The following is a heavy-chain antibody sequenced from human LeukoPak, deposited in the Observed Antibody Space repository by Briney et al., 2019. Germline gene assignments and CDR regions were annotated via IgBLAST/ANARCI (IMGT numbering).Heavy chain of an antibody. J-gene: IGHJ4*02. CDR2: IYYSGST. CDR1: GGSISSGGYY. V-gene: IGHV4-31*03. Sequence: SETLSLTCTVSGGSISSGGYYWSWIRQHPVKGLEWIGNIYYSGSTYYNPSLKSRVTISVDTSKNQFSLKLSSVTAADTAVYYCARGTPAAIHYFDYWGQGTLVTVSS. CDR3: ARGTPAAIHYFDY. D-gene: IGHD2-2*02.